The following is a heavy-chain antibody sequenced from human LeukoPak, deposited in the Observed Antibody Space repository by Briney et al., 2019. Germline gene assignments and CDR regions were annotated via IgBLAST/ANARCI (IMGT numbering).Heavy chain of an antibody. J-gene: IGHJ4*02. CDR3: ARVPYYGDYGYFDY. CDR2: IYHSGST. V-gene: IGHV4-30-2*01. Sequence: SQTLSPTCAVSGGSISSGGYSWSWIRQPPGKGLEWIGYIYHSGSTYYNPSLKSRVTISVDRSKNQFSLKLSSVTAADTAVYYCARVPYYGDYGYFDYWGQGTLVTVSS. CDR1: GGSISSGGYS. D-gene: IGHD4-17*01.